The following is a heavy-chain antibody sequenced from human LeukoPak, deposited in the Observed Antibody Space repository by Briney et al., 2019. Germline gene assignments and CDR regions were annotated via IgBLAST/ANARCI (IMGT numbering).Heavy chain of an antibody. CDR1: GVSFSGYY. CDR3: ARGPLGTTAFYYYAMDA. CDR2: ITHSGST. J-gene: IGHJ6*02. D-gene: IGHD1-26*01. V-gene: IGHV4-34*01. Sequence: SETLSLTCAVYGVSFSGYYWSWIRQPPGKGLEWIGEITHSGSTNSNPSLKSRVTISVDTSKNQFSLKMTSVTAADTAVYYCARGPLGTTAFYYYAMDAWGQGTTVTVSS.